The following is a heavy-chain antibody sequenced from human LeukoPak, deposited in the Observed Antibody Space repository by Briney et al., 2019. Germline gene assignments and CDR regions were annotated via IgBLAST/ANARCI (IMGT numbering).Heavy chain of an antibody. V-gene: IGHV4-61*02. Sequence: SETLSLTCTVSGGSISSGSYYWSWIRQPAGKGLEWIGRIYTSGSTNYNPSLKSRVTISVDTSKNQFSLKLSSVTAADTAVYYCASGFTYDSSGYRPDAFDIWGQGTMVTVSS. D-gene: IGHD3-22*01. CDR2: IYTSGST. CDR3: ASGFTYDSSGYRPDAFDI. CDR1: GGSISSGSYY. J-gene: IGHJ3*02.